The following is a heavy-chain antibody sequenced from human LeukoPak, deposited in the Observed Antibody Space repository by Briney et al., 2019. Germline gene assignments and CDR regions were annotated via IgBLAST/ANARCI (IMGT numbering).Heavy chain of an antibody. Sequence: GESLKISCKGSGNTFTSYWIGWVRQMPGKGLEWMGIIYPGDSDTRYSPSFQGQVTISADKSISNAYLQWSSLKASDTAMYYCARLAERSIWSVYFDYWGQGTLVTVSS. V-gene: IGHV5-51*01. CDR1: GNTFTSYW. CDR2: IYPGDSDT. D-gene: IGHD6-13*01. CDR3: ARLAERSIWSVYFDY. J-gene: IGHJ4*02.